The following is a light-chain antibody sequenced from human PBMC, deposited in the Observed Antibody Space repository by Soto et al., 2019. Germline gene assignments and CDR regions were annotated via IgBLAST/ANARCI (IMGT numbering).Light chain of an antibody. J-gene: IGKJ1*01. Sequence: EIGLTQSPGTLPLSPGERPTLSCRASQGVGSAYLAWYQQKPGQAPRLLIYGASSRATGIPDRFSGSGSGTDFTLTISRLEPEDFAVYYCQQYGSSPWTFGQGTKVEIK. V-gene: IGKV3-20*01. CDR1: QGVGSAY. CDR3: QQYGSSPWT. CDR2: GAS.